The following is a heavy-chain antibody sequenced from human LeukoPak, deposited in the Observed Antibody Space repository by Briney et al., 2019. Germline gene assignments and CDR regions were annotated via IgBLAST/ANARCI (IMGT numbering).Heavy chain of an antibody. J-gene: IGHJ3*02. CDR3: ARDSGRQRSPTTVTPGAFDI. CDR2: ISSSSSYI. CDR1: GFSFSIYS. Sequence: GGSLRLSCAASGFSFSIYSMNWVRQAPGKGLEWVSSISSSSSYIHYADSVKGRFTISRDNAKNSLYLQMNSLRAEDTAVYYCARDSGRQRSPTTVTPGAFDIWGQGTMVTVSS. V-gene: IGHV3-21*01. D-gene: IGHD4-17*01.